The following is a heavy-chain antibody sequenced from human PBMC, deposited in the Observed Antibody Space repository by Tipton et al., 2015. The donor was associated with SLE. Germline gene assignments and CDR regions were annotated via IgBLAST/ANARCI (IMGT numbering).Heavy chain of an antibody. CDR3: ASVDTAMVTDRTGFYYDSSGYSDY. D-gene: IGHD3-22*01. Sequence: TLSLTCTVSGGSISSGSYYWSWIRQPPGKGLEWIGEINHSGSTNYNPSLKSRVTISVDTSKNQFSLKLSSVTAADTAVYYCASVDTAMVTDRTGFYYDSSGYSDYWGQGTLVTVSS. CDR2: INHSGST. V-gene: IGHV4-39*07. J-gene: IGHJ4*02. CDR1: GGSISSGSYY.